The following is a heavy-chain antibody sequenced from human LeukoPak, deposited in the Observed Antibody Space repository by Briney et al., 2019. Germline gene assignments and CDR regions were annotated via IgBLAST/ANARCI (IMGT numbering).Heavy chain of an antibody. CDR1: GGTFSSYT. D-gene: IGHD5-12*01. CDR3: ARRGYSGYDQFDY. V-gene: IGHV1-69*02. Sequence: GASVKVSCKASGGTFSSYTISWVRQAPGQGLEWMGRIIPILGIANYAQKFQGRVTITADKSTSTAYMELSSLRSGDTAVYYCARRGYSGYDQFDYWGQGTLVTVSS. J-gene: IGHJ4*02. CDR2: IIPILGIA.